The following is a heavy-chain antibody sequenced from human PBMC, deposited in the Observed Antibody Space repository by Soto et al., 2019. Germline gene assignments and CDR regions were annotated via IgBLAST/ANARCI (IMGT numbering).Heavy chain of an antibody. V-gene: IGHV3-30-3*01. D-gene: IGHD6-13*01. Sequence: QVQLVESGGGVVQPGRSLRLSCAASGFTFSSYAMHWVRQAPGKGLEWVAVISYDGSTKYYADSVKGRFTISRDNSKNTLYLQMNSLRAEATAVYYCARDQAQQPPRNLLFDIWGQGTMVTVFS. J-gene: IGHJ3*02. CDR1: GFTFSSYA. CDR2: ISYDGSTK. CDR3: ARDQAQQPPRNLLFDI.